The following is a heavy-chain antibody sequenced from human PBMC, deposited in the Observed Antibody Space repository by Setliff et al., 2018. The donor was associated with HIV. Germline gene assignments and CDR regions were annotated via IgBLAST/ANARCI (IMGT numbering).Heavy chain of an antibody. CDR2: FDPEDSET. Sequence: ASVKVSCKVSGYTLTELSMHWVRQAPGKGLEGMGGFDPEDSETIYAQKFQGRVTMTEDTSTDTAYMELSSLRSEDTAVYYCATARSKVRFGELSLFDYWGQGTLVTVSS. CDR3: ATARSKVRFGELSLFDY. CDR1: GYTLTELS. D-gene: IGHD3-16*02. J-gene: IGHJ4*02. V-gene: IGHV1-24*01.